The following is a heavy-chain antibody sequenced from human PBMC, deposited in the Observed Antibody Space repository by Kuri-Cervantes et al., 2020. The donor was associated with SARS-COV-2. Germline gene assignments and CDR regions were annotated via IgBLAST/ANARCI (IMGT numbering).Heavy chain of an antibody. CDR3: ARGTDIYDFWSGYPTEYYYYALDV. J-gene: IGHJ6*02. D-gene: IGHD3-3*01. Sequence: GGSLRLSCAASGFTFSSYGMHWVRQAPGKGLEWVAVISYDGSNKYYADSVKGRFTISRDNSKNTLYLQMNSLRAEDTAVYYCARGTDIYDFWSGYPTEYYYYALDVWGQGTTVTDSS. CDR2: ISYDGSNK. CDR1: GFTFSSYG. V-gene: IGHV3-30*03.